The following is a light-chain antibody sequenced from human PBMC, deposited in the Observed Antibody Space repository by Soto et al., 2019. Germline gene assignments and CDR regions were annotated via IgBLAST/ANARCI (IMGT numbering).Light chain of an antibody. CDR3: QQFNSYPIT. CDR2: DAS. J-gene: IGKJ5*01. V-gene: IGKV1-13*02. CDR1: QGISSA. Sequence: ARQLTPAPSSPSASVGDRVTITCPASQGISSALAWYQQKPGKAPKPLIYDASNLESGVPSRFSGSGSGTDFTLTISSLQPEDFATYYCQQFNSYPITFGQGTRLEIK.